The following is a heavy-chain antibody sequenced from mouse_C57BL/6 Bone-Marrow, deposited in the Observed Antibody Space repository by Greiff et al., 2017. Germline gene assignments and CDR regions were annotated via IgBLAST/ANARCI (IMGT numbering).Heavy chain of an antibody. Sequence: QVQLKQSGPGLVQPSQSLSITCTVSGFSLTSYGVHWVRQSPGKGLEWLGVIWSGGSTDYNAAFISRLSISKDNSKSQVFFKMNSLQADDTAIYYCARKDYSNRYWYFDVWGTGTTVTVSS. J-gene: IGHJ1*03. D-gene: IGHD2-5*01. CDR1: GFSLTSYG. CDR2: IWSGGST. CDR3: ARKDYSNRYWYFDV. V-gene: IGHV2-2*01.